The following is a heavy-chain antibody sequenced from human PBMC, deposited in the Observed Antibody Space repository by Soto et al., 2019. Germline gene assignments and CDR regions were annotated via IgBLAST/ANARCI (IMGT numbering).Heavy chain of an antibody. CDR2: ISYDGSSK. V-gene: IGHV3-30-3*01. CDR3: AYDARYCGGGSCYPENLFDY. CDR1: GFTFSSYA. D-gene: IGHD2-15*01. Sequence: QVQLVESGGGVVQPGRSLRLSCAASGFTFSSYAMHWVRQAPGKGLEWVAVISYDGSSKYYADPVKGRFTISRDNSKNSMYLQMNNMRAEDTAVYYCAYDARYCGGGSCYPENLFDYWGQGTLVTVSS. J-gene: IGHJ4*02.